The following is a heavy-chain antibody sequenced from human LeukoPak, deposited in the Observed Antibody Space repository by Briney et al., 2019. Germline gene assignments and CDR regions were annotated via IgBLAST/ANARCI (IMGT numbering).Heavy chain of an antibody. CDR3: ARHQGGSGYSSGDLYYYYYYMDV. J-gene: IGHJ6*03. CDR1: GGSISSYY. Sequence: SETLSLTCTVSGGSISSYYWSWIRQPPGKGLEWIGYIYYSGSTNYSPSLKSRVTISVDTSKNQFSLKLSSVTAADTAVYYCARHQGGSGYSSGDLYYYYYYMDVWGKGTTVTVSS. V-gene: IGHV4-59*01. CDR2: IYYSGST. D-gene: IGHD5-18*01.